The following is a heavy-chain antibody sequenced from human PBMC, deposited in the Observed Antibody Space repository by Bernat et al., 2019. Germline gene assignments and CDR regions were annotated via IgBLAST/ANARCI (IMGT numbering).Heavy chain of an antibody. CDR1: GFSPSHARMG. V-gene: IGHV2-26*01. Sequence: QVTLKESGPVLVKATETLPLTCTVSGFSPSHARMGVSWLRQPPGKALEWLAHIFSNDEKSYSTSLKSRLTISKDNSNSQVVLTMTIMDPVDTATPDCGRILTAGGGECYCESLGRWFDPWGQGTLVTVSS. J-gene: IGHJ5*02. CDR2: IFSNDEK. CDR3: GRILTAGGGECYCESLGRWFDP. D-gene: IGHD2-21*01.